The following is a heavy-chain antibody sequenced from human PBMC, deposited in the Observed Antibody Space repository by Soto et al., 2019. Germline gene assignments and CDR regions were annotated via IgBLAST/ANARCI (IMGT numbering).Heavy chain of an antibody. CDR3: AGAVSSSSYSGYDLFWFDP. V-gene: IGHV3-23*01. D-gene: IGHD5-12*01. J-gene: IGHJ5*02. CDR2: ISGSGGST. Sequence: EVQLLESGGGLVQPGGSLRLSCAASGFTFSSYAMSWVRQAPGKGLAWVSAISGSGGSTYYADSVKGRFTISRDNSKNTLYLQMNSLRAEDTAVYYCAGAVSSSSYSGYDLFWFDPWGQGTLVTVSS. CDR1: GFTFSSYA.